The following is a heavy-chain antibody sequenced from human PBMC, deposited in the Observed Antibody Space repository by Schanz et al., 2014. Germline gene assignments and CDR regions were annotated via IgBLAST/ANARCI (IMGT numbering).Heavy chain of an antibody. J-gene: IGHJ4*02. Sequence: EVQLVESGGGMVQPGGSLRLSCAASGFTFSDHYMDWVRQAPGKGLEWVGRITNKPNNYNTEYAASVKGRFTISRDDSRNSRYLQVSSLKTEDTAVHCCVRLYVHDYWGQGTLVAVAA. CDR2: ITNKPNNYNT. D-gene: IGHD3-16*01. CDR3: VRLYVHDY. CDR1: GFTFSDHY. V-gene: IGHV3-72*01.